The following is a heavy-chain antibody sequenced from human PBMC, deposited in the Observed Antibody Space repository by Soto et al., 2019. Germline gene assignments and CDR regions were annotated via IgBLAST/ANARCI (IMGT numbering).Heavy chain of an antibody. J-gene: IGHJ5*02. CDR3: ARVQYSSRDMNWFDP. CDR1: GDSVSSNSAA. V-gene: IGHV6-1*01. D-gene: IGHD5-18*01. CDR2: TYYRSKWYN. Sequence: PSQTLSLTCVISGDSVSSNSAAWNWIRQSPSRGLEWLGRTYYRSKWYNDYAVSVKSRITINPDTSKNQFSLQLNSVTPEDTAVYYCARVQYSSRDMNWFDPWGQGTLVTVSS.